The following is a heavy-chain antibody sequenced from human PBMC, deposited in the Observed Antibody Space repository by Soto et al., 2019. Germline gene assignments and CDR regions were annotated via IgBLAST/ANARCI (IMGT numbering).Heavy chain of an antibody. D-gene: IGHD2-15*01. V-gene: IGHV3-73*01. J-gene: IGHJ4*02. CDR2: VRSKANSYAT. Sequence: GGSLRLSCAASGFTFSGSAMHWVRQASGKGLEWVGRVRSKANSYATAYAASVKGRFTISRDDSKNTAYLQMNSLKTEDTAVYYCTSQGLGYCSGGSCFKIDYWGQGTLGTVSS. CDR1: GFTFSGSA. CDR3: TSQGLGYCSGGSCFKIDY.